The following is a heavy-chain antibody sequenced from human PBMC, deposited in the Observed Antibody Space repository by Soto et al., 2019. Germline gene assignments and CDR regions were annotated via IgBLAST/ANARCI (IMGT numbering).Heavy chain of an antibody. D-gene: IGHD3-3*01. CDR1: GESFSGYY. Sequence: SETLSLTCVVHGESFSGYYWTWIRQPPGKGLEWIGEINDSGSTNHKPSLKSRVTMSIDTSKNQFSLNLRSVTAADTGVYYCAKGGRFPEARYYFLDVWGNGTTVTVSS. J-gene: IGHJ6*03. CDR2: INDSGST. CDR3: AKGGRFPEARYYFLDV. V-gene: IGHV4-34*01.